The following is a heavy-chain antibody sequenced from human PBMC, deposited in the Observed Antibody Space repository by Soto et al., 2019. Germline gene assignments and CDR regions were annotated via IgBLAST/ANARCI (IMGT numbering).Heavy chain of an antibody. CDR2: IYWDDDK. J-gene: IGHJ4*02. D-gene: IGHD3-3*01. Sequence: QITLNESGPTVVRPTETLTLTCRFSGFSLTTSGVGVGWIRQSPGKAPEWLALIYWDDDKRYSASLKSRLTTTTAPSKNPVVLTVSYLDPTDTATYYCAHRVLRTVFGLVTTTAIYFDFWGQGTPVAVSS. CDR1: GFSLTTSGVG. CDR3: AHRVLRTVFGLVTTTAIYFDF. V-gene: IGHV2-5*02.